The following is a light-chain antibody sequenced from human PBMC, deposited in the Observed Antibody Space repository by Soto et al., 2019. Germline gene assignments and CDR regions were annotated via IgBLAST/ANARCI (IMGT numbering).Light chain of an antibody. J-gene: IGLJ2*01. Sequence: QSVSESPGKTVTISCTGSSGSIASNYVQWYQQRPGSAPTTVIYEDNQRPSGVPDRFSGSIDSSSNSASLTISGLKTEDEADYYCQSYDSSNVVFGGGTKVTVL. CDR1: SGSIASNY. CDR2: EDN. V-gene: IGLV6-57*02. CDR3: QSYDSSNVV.